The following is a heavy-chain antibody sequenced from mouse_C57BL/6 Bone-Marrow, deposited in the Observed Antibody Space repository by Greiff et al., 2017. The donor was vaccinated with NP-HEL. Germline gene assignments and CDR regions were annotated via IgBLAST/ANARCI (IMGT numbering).Heavy chain of an antibody. J-gene: IGHJ1*03. D-gene: IGHD2-3*01. CDR2: IHPNSGST. Sequence: QVQLKQPGAELVKPGASVKLSCKASGYTFTSYWMHWVKQRPGQGLEWIGMIHPNSGSTNYNEKFKSKATLTVDKSSSTAYMKLSSLTSEDSAVYYCARSRWLLPWCFDVWGTGTTVTVSS. CDR3: ARSRWLLPWCFDV. V-gene: IGHV1-64*01. CDR1: GYTFTSYW.